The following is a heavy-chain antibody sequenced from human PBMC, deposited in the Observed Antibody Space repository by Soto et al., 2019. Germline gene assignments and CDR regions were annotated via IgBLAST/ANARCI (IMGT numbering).Heavy chain of an antibody. CDR2: MNPNSGNT. J-gene: IGHJ4*02. Sequence: ASVKVSCTASGYTFTIYDINWVRQATGQGLEWMGWMNPNSGNTGYAQKFQGRVTMTRNTSISTAYMELSSLRAEDTAVYYCARVVGWRAEFDYGGQGTLVTVSS. V-gene: IGHV1-8*01. CDR3: ARVVGWRAEFDY. D-gene: IGHD6-19*01. CDR1: GYTFTIYD.